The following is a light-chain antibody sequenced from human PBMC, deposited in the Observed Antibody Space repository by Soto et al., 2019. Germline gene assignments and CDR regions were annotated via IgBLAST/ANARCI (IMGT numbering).Light chain of an antibody. Sequence: IVLTQSPGTLSLSPGERATLSCRASQSVSSNLAWYQQKPGQAPRLLINGASTRATGIPAKFSGSGSGTEFTLTISRLEPEDFAVYYCQQYGSSSWTFGQGTKVDIK. J-gene: IGKJ1*01. V-gene: IGKV3-20*01. CDR3: QQYGSSSWT. CDR1: QSVSSN. CDR2: GAS.